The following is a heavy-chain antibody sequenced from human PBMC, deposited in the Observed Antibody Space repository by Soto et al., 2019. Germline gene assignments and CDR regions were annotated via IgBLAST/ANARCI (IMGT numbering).Heavy chain of an antibody. CDR1: GYSFTSYW. D-gene: IGHD2-15*01. J-gene: IGHJ4*02. Sequence: GESLKISCKGSGYSFTSYWIGWVRQMPGKGLEWMGIIYPGDSDTRYSPSFQGQVTISADKSISTAYLQWSSLKASDTAMYYCARDLCSGGSCYPGNYFDYWGQGTLVTV. V-gene: IGHV5-51*01. CDR2: IYPGDSDT. CDR3: ARDLCSGGSCYPGNYFDY.